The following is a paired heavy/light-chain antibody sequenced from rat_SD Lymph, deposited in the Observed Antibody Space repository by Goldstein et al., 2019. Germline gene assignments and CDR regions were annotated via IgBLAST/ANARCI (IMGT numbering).Light chain of an antibody. V-gene: IGKV5S2*01. J-gene: IGKJ5*01. CDR2: YAS. CDR1: QGISTS. Sequence: DIVLTQSPATLSVTPGESVSLSCRASQGISTSIHWYQQKSNESPRLLIKYASQSISGIPSRFSGSGSGTDFTLSINRVESEDFSVYYCQQSYSLPRTFGSGTKLEIK. CDR3: QQSYSLPRT.
Heavy chain of an antibody. J-gene: IGHJ1*01. CDR3: ARAYFDF. V-gene: IGHV5-62*01. CDR1: GFTFSSYG. CDR2: ISSSSGT. Sequence: VQLVESGGGLVQPGKSLKLSCSASGFTFSSYGMHWIRQAPGKGLDWVAYISSSSGTVYADAVKGRFTISRDNAKNTLYLQLNSLKSEDTAIYYCARAYFDFWGPGTMVTVSS.